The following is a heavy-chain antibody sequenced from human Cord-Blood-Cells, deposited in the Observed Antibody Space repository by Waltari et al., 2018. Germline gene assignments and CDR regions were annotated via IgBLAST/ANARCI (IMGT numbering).Heavy chain of an antibody. CDR3: AREGYSSGWYVY. V-gene: IGHV3-21*01. CDR2: ISSSSSYI. J-gene: IGHJ4*02. Sequence: EVQLVESGGGLVKPGGSLRLSCAASGFTFSSYSMNWVRQAPGKGLEWVSSISSSSSYIYYADSVKGRFTISRDNAKNSRYLQMNSLRAEDTAVYYCAREGYSSGWYVYWGQGTLVTVSS. D-gene: IGHD6-19*01. CDR1: GFTFSSYS.